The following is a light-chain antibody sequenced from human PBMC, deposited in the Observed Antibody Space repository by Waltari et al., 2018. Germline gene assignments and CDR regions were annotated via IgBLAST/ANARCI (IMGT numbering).Light chain of an antibody. J-gene: IGLJ2*01. CDR3: YSTDTSANHV. Sequence: SYELTQPPSVSVSPGQTARITCSGDALPQKYAYWYQQKSGQAPVLVIYEDNRRPSGIPERFSGSTSGTMATLTISGAQVEDEADYFCYSTDTSANHVFGGGTKLTVL. CDR1: ALPQKY. V-gene: IGLV3-10*01. CDR2: EDN.